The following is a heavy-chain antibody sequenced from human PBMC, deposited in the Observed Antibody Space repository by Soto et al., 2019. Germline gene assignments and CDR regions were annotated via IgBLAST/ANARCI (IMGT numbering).Heavy chain of an antibody. Sequence: GGSLRLSCAASGVPFSSYAMSWVRQAPGKGLEWVSAISGSGGSTYYADSVKGRFTISRDNSKNTLYLQMNSPRAEDTAVYYCAKLRYDYIWGSYRLFDYWGQGTLVTVSS. D-gene: IGHD3-16*02. V-gene: IGHV3-23*01. CDR2: ISGSGGST. J-gene: IGHJ4*02. CDR1: GVPFSSYA. CDR3: AKLRYDYIWGSYRLFDY.